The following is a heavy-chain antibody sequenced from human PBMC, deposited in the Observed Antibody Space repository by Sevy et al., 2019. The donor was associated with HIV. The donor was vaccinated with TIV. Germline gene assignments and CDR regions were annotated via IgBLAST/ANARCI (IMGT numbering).Heavy chain of an antibody. D-gene: IGHD1-26*01. CDR1: GFTFTSDY. CDR3: ARGSRGTFGS. J-gene: IGHJ4*02. Sequence: GGSLRLPCAASGFTFTSDYMHWVRLPPGKGLVWVSHRNTDGKIIRYADSVKGRFTTSRDNAKNTLYLQMNSLRAEDTAVYYCARGSRGTFGSWGQGTLVTVSS. CDR2: RNTDGKII. V-gene: IGHV3-74*01.